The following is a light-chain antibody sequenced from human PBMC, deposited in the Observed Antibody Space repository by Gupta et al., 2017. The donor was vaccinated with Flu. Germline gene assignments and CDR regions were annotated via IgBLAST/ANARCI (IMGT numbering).Light chain of an antibody. J-gene: IGKJ2*01. CDR2: GTS. V-gene: IGKV3-20*01. CDR3: HHEGNSPYT. Sequence: GTLSLSPGESVTLSCRAGESVERNNLAWYQQKPGQAPRLLMYGTSNRAPGIPDRFSGGGSGTDFTLTINRLEPEDSAVFYCHHEGNSPYTFGQGTKVEIK. CDR1: ESVERNN.